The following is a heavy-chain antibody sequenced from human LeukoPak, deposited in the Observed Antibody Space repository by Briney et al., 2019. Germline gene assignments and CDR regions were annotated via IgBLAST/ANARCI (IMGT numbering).Heavy chain of an antibody. V-gene: IGHV3-21*01. CDR3: AAQWEPYFDY. J-gene: IGHJ4*02. CDR2: ISSSSSYI. D-gene: IGHD1-26*01. CDR1: GFTFSSYS. Sequence: PGGSLRLFCTASGFTFSSYSMNWVRQAPGKGLEWVSSISSSSSYIYYADSVKGRFTISRDNAKNSLYLQMNRLRAEDTAVYYCAAQWEPYFDYWGQGTLVTVSS.